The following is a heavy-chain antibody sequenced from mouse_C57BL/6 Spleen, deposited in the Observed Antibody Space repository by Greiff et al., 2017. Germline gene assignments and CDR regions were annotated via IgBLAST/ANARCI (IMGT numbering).Heavy chain of an antibody. V-gene: IGHV14-2*01. Sequence: EVQLQQPGAELVKPGASVKLSCTASGFNIKDYYMPWVKQRTEQGLEWIGRIYPGDGGTKYAPKFKGKATITADTSSNTAYLQLSSLTSEDSAVYYCAHNYYGSSCFDYWGQGTTLTVSA. CDR3: AHNYYGSSCFDY. CDR1: GFNIKDYY. D-gene: IGHD1-1*01. CDR2: IYPGDGGT. J-gene: IGHJ2*01.